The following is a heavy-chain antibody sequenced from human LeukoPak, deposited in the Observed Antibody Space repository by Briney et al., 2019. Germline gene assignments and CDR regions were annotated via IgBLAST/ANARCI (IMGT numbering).Heavy chain of an antibody. J-gene: IGHJ4*02. CDR2: INHSGST. Sequence: NSSETLSLTCAVYGGSFSGYYWSWIRQPPGKGLEWIGEINHSGSTNYNPSLKSRVTISVDTSKNQFSLKLSSVTAADTAVYYCARGRAYCGGDCYAPKYYFDYWSQGTLVTVSS. V-gene: IGHV4-34*01. CDR3: ARGRAYCGGDCYAPKYYFDY. D-gene: IGHD2-21*02. CDR1: GGSFSGYY.